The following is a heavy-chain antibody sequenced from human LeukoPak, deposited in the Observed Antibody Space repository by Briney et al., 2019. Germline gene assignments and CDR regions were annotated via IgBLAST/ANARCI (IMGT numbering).Heavy chain of an antibody. Sequence: PSETLSLTCAVSGGSITSCDWWAWVRQPPGRGLEWIGEIHHSGSTNYNPSNPSLKSRVTISVDTSKNQFSLKLSSVTAADTAVYYCARGGGYDFWSGYYKSFDYWGQGTLVTVSS. CDR2: IHHSGST. D-gene: IGHD3-3*01. CDR3: ARGGGYDFWSGYYKSFDY. V-gene: IGHV4-4*02. CDR1: GGSITSCDW. J-gene: IGHJ4*02.